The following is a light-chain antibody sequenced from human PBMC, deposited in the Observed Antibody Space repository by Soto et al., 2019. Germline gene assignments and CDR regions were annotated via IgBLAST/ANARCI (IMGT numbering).Light chain of an antibody. CDR2: DAS. Sequence: EIVMTQSPATLSVSPGERVTLSCRASQSVRTNLAWYRQKPGQAPTLLIYDASIRATGIPARFSGSGSGTEFTLTISSLQSEDFAVYYCQQYNDWPPWTFAQGTQVEIK. CDR3: QQYNDWPPWT. V-gene: IGKV3-15*01. J-gene: IGKJ1*01. CDR1: QSVRTN.